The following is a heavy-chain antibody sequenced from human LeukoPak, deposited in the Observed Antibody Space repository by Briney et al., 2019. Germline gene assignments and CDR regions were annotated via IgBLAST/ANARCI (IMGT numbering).Heavy chain of an antibody. Sequence: PGESLKISCKGSGYSFTTYWIGWVPQMPGKGLEWMGIIYPGDSDTRYSPSFQGQVTISADKSISTAYLQWSSLKASDTAMYYCARMRGLYGAPAHFDYWGQGSLVTVSS. CDR1: GYSFTTYW. J-gene: IGHJ4*02. CDR3: ARMRGLYGAPAHFDY. D-gene: IGHD4-17*01. V-gene: IGHV5-51*01. CDR2: IYPGDSDT.